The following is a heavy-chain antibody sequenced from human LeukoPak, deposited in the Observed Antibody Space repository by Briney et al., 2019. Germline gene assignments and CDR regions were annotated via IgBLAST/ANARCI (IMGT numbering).Heavy chain of an antibody. V-gene: IGHV3-30*02. CDR2: IRYDGSNK. CDR1: GFTFSSYG. Sequence: GGSLRLSCAASGFTFSSYGMHGVRQAPGKGLEWVAFIRYDGSNKYYADSVKGRFTISRDNSKNTLYLQMNSLRAEDTAVYYCARGQGSSGYYLDYWGQGTLVTVSS. CDR3: ARGQGSSGYYLDY. D-gene: IGHD3-22*01. J-gene: IGHJ4*02.